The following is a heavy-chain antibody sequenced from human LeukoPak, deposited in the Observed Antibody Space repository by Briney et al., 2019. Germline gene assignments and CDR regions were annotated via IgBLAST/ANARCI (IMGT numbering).Heavy chain of an antibody. CDR3: ARDGLDYYDSNGNFNRLDP. J-gene: IGHJ5*02. D-gene: IGHD3-22*01. V-gene: IGHV3-11*05. CDR2: LSSSTGYT. CDR1: GFPFSDYY. Sequence: GGSLRLSCAASGFPFSDYYMSWIRQTPGKGLEWVSYLSSSTGYTKYADSVRGRFTISRDNARNSLYLQLNSLRDEDTAVYYCARDGLDYYDSNGNFNRLDPWGQGTLVTVSS.